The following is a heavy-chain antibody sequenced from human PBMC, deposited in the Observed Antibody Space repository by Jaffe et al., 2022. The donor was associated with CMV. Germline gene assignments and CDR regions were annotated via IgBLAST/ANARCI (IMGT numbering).Heavy chain of an antibody. J-gene: IGHJ4*02. CDR2: INHSGST. CDR3: ARATYDILTGSTDFDY. V-gene: IGHV4-34*01. D-gene: IGHD3-9*01. CDR1: GGSFSGYY. Sequence: QVQLQQWGAGLLKPSETLSLTCAVYGGSFSGYYWSWIRQPPGKGLEWIGEINHSGSTNYNPSLKSRVTISVDTSKNQFSLKLSSVTAADTAVYYCARATYDILTGSTDFDYWGQGTLVTVSS.